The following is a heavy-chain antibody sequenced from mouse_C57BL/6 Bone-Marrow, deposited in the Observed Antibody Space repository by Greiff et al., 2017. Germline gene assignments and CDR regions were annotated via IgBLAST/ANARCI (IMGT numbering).Heavy chain of an antibody. Sequence: EVNVVESGEGLVKPGGSLKLSCAASGFTFSSYAMSWVRQTPEKRLEWVAYISSGGDYIYYADTVKGRFTISRDNARNTLYLQMSSLKSEDTAMYYCTRVDYYGGYYFDYWGQGTTLTVSS. CDR1: GFTFSSYA. CDR2: ISSGGDYI. D-gene: IGHD1-2*01. CDR3: TRVDYYGGYYFDY. V-gene: IGHV5-9-1*02. J-gene: IGHJ2*01.